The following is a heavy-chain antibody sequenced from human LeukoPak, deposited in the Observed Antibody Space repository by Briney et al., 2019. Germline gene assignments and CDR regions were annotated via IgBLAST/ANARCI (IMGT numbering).Heavy chain of an antibody. CDR2: INTNTGNP. V-gene: IGHV7-4-1*02. CDR3: ARNNADGEGRFSY. Sequence: PLASVKVSCKASGYSFTNYAMNWVRQAPGQGLEWMGWINTNTGNPTYAQGFTGRFVFSLDTSVSTAYLQISSLKAEDTAVYYCARNNADGEGRFSYWGQGTLVTVSS. CDR1: GYSFTNYA. D-gene: IGHD3-10*01. J-gene: IGHJ4*02.